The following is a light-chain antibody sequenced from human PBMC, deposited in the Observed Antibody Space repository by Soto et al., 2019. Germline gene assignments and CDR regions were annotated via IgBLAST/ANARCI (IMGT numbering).Light chain of an antibody. J-gene: IGKJ5*01. CDR3: QQRSNWPPIT. Sequence: EIVLTQSPATLSLSPGERATLSCRASQSVSSSLAWYQQKPGQAPRLLIYDASNRATGIPARFSGSWSGTDFTLTISSLEPEDFAVYYCQQRSNWPPITFGQGTRLEIK. CDR2: DAS. V-gene: IGKV3-11*01. CDR1: QSVSSS.